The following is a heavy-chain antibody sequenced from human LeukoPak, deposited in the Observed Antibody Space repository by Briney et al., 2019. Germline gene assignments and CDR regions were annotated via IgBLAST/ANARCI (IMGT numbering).Heavy chain of an antibody. J-gene: IGHJ6*03. V-gene: IGHV4-34*01. CDR2: SNDSGGT. CDR3: ARLSVIVGAALEYYYYYMDV. Sequence: PSETLSLTCAVYGGTFSGYYWSWIRQPPGKRLEWVGESNDSGGTNYNPSLRSRVTISADKSKNQVSLRLTSVTAADTAVYYCARLSVIVGAALEYYYYYMDVWGQGTTVTVSS. CDR1: GGTFSGYY. D-gene: IGHD1-26*01.